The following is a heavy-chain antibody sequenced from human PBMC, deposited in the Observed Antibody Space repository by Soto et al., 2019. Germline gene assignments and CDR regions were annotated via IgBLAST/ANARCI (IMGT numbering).Heavy chain of an antibody. V-gene: IGHV4-30-2*05. D-gene: IGHD3-16*01. Sequence: PSETLSLTCAVSGGSISSGGYSWSWIRQPPGKGLEWIGYIYHSGSTYYNPSLKSRVTISVDTSKNQFSLNLSSVTAADSAVYYCAGQPTAGSFYDLGSYYYYYGMDVWGQGTTVTVSS. CDR3: AGQPTAGSFYDLGSYYYYYGMDV. CDR1: GGSISSGGYS. J-gene: IGHJ6*02. CDR2: IYHSGST.